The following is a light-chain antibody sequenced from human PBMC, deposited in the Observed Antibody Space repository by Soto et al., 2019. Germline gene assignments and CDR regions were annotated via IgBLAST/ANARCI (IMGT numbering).Light chain of an antibody. Sequence: QSVLTQPPSVSGPPGQRVTISCSGNSSNIGAGFDVHWYQQLPGAAPKLLIYASTNRPSGVPDRFAGSKSDTSASLAITGLQIDEEADYYCQSYDTGLTGQDLVGGGTKLTVL. J-gene: IGLJ2*01. CDR3: QSYDTGLTGQDL. CDR1: SSNIGAGFD. CDR2: AST. V-gene: IGLV1-40*01.